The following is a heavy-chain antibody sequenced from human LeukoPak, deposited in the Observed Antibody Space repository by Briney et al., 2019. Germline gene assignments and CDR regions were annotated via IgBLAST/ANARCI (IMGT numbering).Heavy chain of an antibody. Sequence: ASVKVSCKASGYTFTSYGISWVRQAPGQGLEWMGWISAYNGNTNYAQKLQGRVTMTTDTSTSTAYMELRSLRSDDTAVYCCARGGYCSSTSCYPILIFDYWGQGTLVTVSS. V-gene: IGHV1-18*01. CDR2: ISAYNGNT. D-gene: IGHD2-2*01. J-gene: IGHJ4*02. CDR1: GYTFTSYG. CDR3: ARGGYCSSTSCYPILIFDY.